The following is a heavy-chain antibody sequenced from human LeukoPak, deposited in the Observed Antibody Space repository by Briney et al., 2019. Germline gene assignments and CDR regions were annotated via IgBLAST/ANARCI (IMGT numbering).Heavy chain of an antibody. CDR2: VSYDRITK. Sequence: GGSLRLSCAASGFTFDDYGMSWVRQAPGKGLEWVAVVSYDRITKYYADSVKGRFSISRDNSKNTLSLEMNSLRPEDTAVYYCAREGLDSGSHFSAWFDPWGQGTLVTVSS. CDR3: AREGLDSGSHFSAWFDP. V-gene: IGHV3-30*03. CDR1: GFTFDDYG. D-gene: IGHD3-10*01. J-gene: IGHJ5*02.